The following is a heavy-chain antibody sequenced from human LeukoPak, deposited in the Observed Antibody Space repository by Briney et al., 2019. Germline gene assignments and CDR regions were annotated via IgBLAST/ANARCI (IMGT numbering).Heavy chain of an antibody. J-gene: IGHJ4*02. CDR1: GFTFSSYA. D-gene: IGHD3-10*01. CDR2: ISGSGDTT. V-gene: IGHV3-23*01. CDR3: AKDMEGSVADYFDY. Sequence: GGSLRLSCAASGFTFSSYAMSWVRRAPGKGLERVSHISGSGDTTYYADSVKGRFTISRDNSKNTLYLQMNSLRADDTAVYYCAKDMEGSVADYFDYWGQGTLVTVSS.